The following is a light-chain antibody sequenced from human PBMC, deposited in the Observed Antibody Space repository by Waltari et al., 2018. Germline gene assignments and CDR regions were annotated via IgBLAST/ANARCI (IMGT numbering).Light chain of an antibody. CDR3: CSYAGRNIWV. V-gene: IGLV2-23*02. Sequence: QSALTQPASVSGSPGQSITISCTGTSSDVGFYNLVYLYQQHPDKAPKLMVYDVIERPSGVSNRFSGSKSGNTASLTISGLQAEDEADYYCCSYAGRNIWVFGGGTKLTVL. CDR2: DVI. J-gene: IGLJ3*02. CDR1: SSDVGFYNL.